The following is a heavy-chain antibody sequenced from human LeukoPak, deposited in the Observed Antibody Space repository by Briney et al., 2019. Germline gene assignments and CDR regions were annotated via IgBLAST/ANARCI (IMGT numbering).Heavy chain of an antibody. CDR2: INHSGST. CDR1: GGSFSGYY. D-gene: IGHD6-19*01. V-gene: IGHV4-34*01. J-gene: IGHJ4*02. CDR3: ARDRIAVAGTVFDY. Sequence: SETLSLTCAVYGGSFSGYYWSWIRQPPGKGLEWIGEINHSGSTNYNPSLKSRVTISVDTSKNQFSLKLSSVTAADTAVYYCARDRIAVAGTVFDYWGQGTLVTVSS.